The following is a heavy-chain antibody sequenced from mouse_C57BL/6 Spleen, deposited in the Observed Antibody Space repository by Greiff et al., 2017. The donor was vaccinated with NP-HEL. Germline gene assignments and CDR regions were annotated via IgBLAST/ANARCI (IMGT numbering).Heavy chain of an antibody. CDR2: IYPGDGDT. CDR1: GYAFSSSW. J-gene: IGHJ4*01. Sequence: VQLQQSGPELVKPGASVKISCKASGYAFSSSWMHWVKQRPGKGLEWIGRIYPGDGDTNYNGKFKGKATLTADKSSSTAYMQLSSLTAEDSAVYFCAREVGNYVNYAMDYWGQGTSVTVSS. D-gene: IGHD2-1*01. CDR3: AREVGNYVNYAMDY. V-gene: IGHV1-82*01.